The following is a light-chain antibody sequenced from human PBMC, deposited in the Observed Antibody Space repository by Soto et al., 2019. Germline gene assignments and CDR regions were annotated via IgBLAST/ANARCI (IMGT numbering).Light chain of an antibody. CDR2: EVS. CDR3: SSYTSSSTLV. Sequence: QSALTQPASVSGSPGQSITISCTGTSSDVGGYNYVSWYQQHPGKAPKLMIYEVSNRPSGVSNRFSGSKSGNTASLTISGLQAEDEADCYCSSYTSSSTLVFGGETKLTVL. J-gene: IGLJ2*01. V-gene: IGLV2-14*01. CDR1: SSDVGGYNY.